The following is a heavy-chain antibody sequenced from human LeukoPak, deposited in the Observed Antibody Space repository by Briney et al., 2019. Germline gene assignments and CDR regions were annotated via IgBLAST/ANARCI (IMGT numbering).Heavy chain of an antibody. CDR2: INHSGST. CDR3: ARGRLHILLWFGELRNNWFDP. V-gene: IGHV4-34*01. Sequence: PSETLSLTCAVYGGSFSGYYWSWIRQPPGKGLEWIGEINHSGSTNYNPSLTSRVTISVDTSKNQFSLKLSSVTAADTAVYYCARGRLHILLWFGELRNNWFDPGGQGTLVTVSS. CDR1: GGSFSGYY. D-gene: IGHD3-10*01. J-gene: IGHJ5*02.